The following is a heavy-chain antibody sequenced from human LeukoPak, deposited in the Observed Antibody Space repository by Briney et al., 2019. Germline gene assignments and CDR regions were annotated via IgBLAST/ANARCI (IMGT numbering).Heavy chain of an antibody. CDR2: IKEDGSEQ. D-gene: IGHD6-13*01. CDR1: GFTFSYYW. CDR3: ARLAAAGRIYFDY. Sequence: GGSLRLSCVASGFTFSYYWMSWVRQAPGKGLEWVANIKEDGSEQYYVDSVKGRFTISRDNAKNSLYLQMNSLRAEDTAVYYCARLAAAGRIYFDYWGQGTLVTVSS. J-gene: IGHJ4*02. V-gene: IGHV3-7*05.